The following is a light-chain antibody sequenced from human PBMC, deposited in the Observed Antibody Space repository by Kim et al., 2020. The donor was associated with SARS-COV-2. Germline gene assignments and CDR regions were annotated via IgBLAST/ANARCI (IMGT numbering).Light chain of an antibody. CDR2: EVT. Sequence: GQSATISFTGTSSDVGSYNRVSWYQQSPGTAPKVMIYEVTNRPSGVPNRFSGSKSGNTASLTISGLQAEDKADYYCSSYTSSSTVVFGGGTQLTVL. V-gene: IGLV2-18*02. J-gene: IGLJ2*01. CDR3: SSYTSSSTVV. CDR1: SSDVGSYNR.